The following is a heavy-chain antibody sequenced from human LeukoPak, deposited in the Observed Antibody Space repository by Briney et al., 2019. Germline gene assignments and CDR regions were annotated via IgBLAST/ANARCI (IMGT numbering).Heavy chain of an antibody. D-gene: IGHD2-2*01. Sequence: ASVKVSCKASGYTFTSYGISWVRPAPGKGLEWMGGFDPEDGETIYAQKFQGRVTMTEDTSTDTAYMELNSLRSDDTAVYYCATDPGEIVPAAKGPRGDYCYGMDVWGQGTTVTVSS. CDR1: GYTFTSYG. CDR2: FDPEDGET. J-gene: IGHJ6*02. CDR3: ATDPGEIVPAAKGPRGDYCYGMDV. V-gene: IGHV1-24*01.